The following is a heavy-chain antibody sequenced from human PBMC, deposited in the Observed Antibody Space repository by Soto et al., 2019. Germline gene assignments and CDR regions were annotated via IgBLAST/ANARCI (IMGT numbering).Heavy chain of an antibody. CDR3: ASRLRLLDYYYYGMDV. V-gene: IGHV1-8*01. Sequence: GSSVKVSCKASGYTFTSYDINWVRQATGQGLEWMGWMNPNSGNTGYAQKFQGRVTMTRNTSISTAYMELSSLRSEDTAVYYCASRLRLLDYYYYGMDVWGQGSTVTVS. CDR2: MNPNSGNT. J-gene: IGHJ6*02. CDR1: GYTFTSYD. D-gene: IGHD3-3*01.